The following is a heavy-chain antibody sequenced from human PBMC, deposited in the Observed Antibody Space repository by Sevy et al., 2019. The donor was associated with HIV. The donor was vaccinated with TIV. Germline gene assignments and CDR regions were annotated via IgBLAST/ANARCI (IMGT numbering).Heavy chain of an antibody. J-gene: IGHJ6*02. V-gene: IGHV3-33*05. Sequence: GGSLRLSCVASEFTFSSFAMHWVRQGPGKGLEWVAVVSYDGSHENYADSVKGRITISRDNSKNTLFLQMNTLRVEDSAVDYAACEGAGMGRGVITNRYGLDVWGQGITVTVSS. CDR1: EFTFSSFA. CDR2: VSYDGSHE. D-gene: IGHD3-10*01. CDR3: ACEGAGMGRGVITNRYGLDV.